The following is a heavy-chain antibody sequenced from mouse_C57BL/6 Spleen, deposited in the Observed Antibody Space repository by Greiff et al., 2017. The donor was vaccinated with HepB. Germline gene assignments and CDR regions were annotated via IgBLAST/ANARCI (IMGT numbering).Heavy chain of an antibody. D-gene: IGHD1-1*01. Sequence: QVQLQQPGAELVKPGASVKLSCKASDYTFTSYWMHWVKQRPGRGLEWIGRIDPNSGGTKYNEKFKSKATLTVDKPSSTAYMQLSSLTSEDSAVYYCARDYYGSSYWYFDVWGTGTTVTVSS. V-gene: IGHV1-72*01. CDR3: ARDYYGSSYWYFDV. CDR2: IDPNSGGT. J-gene: IGHJ1*03. CDR1: DYTFTSYW.